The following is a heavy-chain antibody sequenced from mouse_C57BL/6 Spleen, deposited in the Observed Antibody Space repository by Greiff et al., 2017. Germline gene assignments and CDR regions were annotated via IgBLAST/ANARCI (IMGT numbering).Heavy chain of an antibody. V-gene: IGHV5-12*01. CDR2: ISNGGGST. Sequence: EVMLVESGGGLVQPGGSLKLSCAASGFTFSDYYMYWVRQTPEKKLEWVAYISNGGGSTYYPDTVKGRFTISRDNAKNTLYLQMSRLKSEDTAMYYCARHEGYGNYVGAMDYWGQGTSVTVSS. CDR1: GFTFSDYY. J-gene: IGHJ4*01. D-gene: IGHD2-1*01. CDR3: ARHEGYGNYVGAMDY.